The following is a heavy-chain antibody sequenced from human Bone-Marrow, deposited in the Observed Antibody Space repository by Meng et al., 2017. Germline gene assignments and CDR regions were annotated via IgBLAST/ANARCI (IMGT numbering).Heavy chain of an antibody. CDR2: ISYDGSNK. CDR1: GFTFSSYA. CDR3: AREGDYSISFPFDY. D-gene: IGHD4-11*01. Sequence: GESLKISCAASGFTFSSYAMHWVRQAPGKGLEWVAVISYDGSNKYYADSVKGRFTISRDNAKNSLYLQMNSLRAEDTAVYYCAREGDYSISFPFDYWGQGTLVTVSS. J-gene: IGHJ4*02. V-gene: IGHV3-30*04.